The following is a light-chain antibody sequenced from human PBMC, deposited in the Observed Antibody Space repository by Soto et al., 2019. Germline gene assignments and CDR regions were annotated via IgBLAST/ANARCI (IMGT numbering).Light chain of an antibody. CDR3: QQFATSPLT. Sequence: EIVLTPSPGTLSLSPVERATLSCRASQSVSSSYLAWYQQKPGQAPRLLIYGASSRATGIPDRFSGSGSGTDFTLTISRLEPEDFAVYYCQQFATSPLTFGGGTKVDIK. CDR2: GAS. CDR1: QSVSSSY. V-gene: IGKV3-20*01. J-gene: IGKJ4*01.